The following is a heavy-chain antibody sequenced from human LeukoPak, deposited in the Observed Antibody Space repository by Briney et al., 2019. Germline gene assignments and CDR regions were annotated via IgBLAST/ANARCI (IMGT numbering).Heavy chain of an antibody. J-gene: IGHJ3*01. V-gene: IGHV4-59*12. CDR2: IYYSGST. CDR1: GGSISSYY. CDR3: ARWLSKLG. Sequence: SETLSLTCTVSGGSISSYYWSWIRQPPGKGLEWIGYIYYSGSTNYNPSLKSRVTISVDTSKNQFSLQLNSVTPEDTAVYYCARWLSKLGWGQGKMVTVSS. D-gene: IGHD7-27*01.